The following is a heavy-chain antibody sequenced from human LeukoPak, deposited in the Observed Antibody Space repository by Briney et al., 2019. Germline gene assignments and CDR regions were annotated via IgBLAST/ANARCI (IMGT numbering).Heavy chain of an antibody. CDR2: IWYDGSNI. D-gene: IGHD5-12*01. V-gene: IGHV3-33*01. CDR1: GFIFTHYG. J-gene: IGHJ4*02. Sequence: GGCLRLSCAASGFIFTHYGMHWVRQAPGKGLEWVAIIWYDGSNIYYVDSVKGRFTISRDNSKNTLFLQMNSLRAEDTAVYYCVRGRGESGYDYFDYWGQGTLVTASS. CDR3: VRGRGESGYDYFDY.